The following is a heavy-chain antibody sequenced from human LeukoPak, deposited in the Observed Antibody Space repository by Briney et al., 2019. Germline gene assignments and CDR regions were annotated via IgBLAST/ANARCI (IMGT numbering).Heavy chain of an antibody. CDR3: ARDPRTVRI. CDR2: ISGSGGDT. CDR1: GFTFSRFA. D-gene: IGHD1-1*01. V-gene: IGHV3-21*05. Sequence: GGSLRLSCAASGFTFSRFAMTWVRQAPGKGLEWLSYISGSGGDTNYADSVRGRFTISRDNAKNSLYLQMNSLRVEDTAVYYCARDPRTVRIWGQGTLVTVSS. J-gene: IGHJ4*02.